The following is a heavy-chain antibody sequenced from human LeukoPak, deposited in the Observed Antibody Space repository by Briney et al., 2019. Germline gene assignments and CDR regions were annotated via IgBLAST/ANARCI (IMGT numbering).Heavy chain of an antibody. CDR3: ARAVTLGNLNYFDY. D-gene: IGHD3-16*01. Sequence: SVKVSCKASGGTFSSYAISWVRQAPGQGLEWMGRIIPIFGIANYAQKFQGRVTITADKTTSTAYMELSSLRSEDTAVYYCARAVTLGNLNYFDYWGQGTMVTVSS. CDR2: IIPIFGIA. V-gene: IGHV1-69*04. CDR1: GGTFSSYA. J-gene: IGHJ4*02.